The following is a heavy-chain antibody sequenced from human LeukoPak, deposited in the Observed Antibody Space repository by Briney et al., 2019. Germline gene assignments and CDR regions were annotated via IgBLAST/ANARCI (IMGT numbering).Heavy chain of an antibody. CDR3: AKEREARVGLHSFVNY. Sequence: GGSLRLSCAASGFTFSTYGMTWVRQAPGKGLEWVSAISGNGGSTYYADSVKGRFTISRDNSKNTLYLQMNSLRAEDTAVYYCAKEREARVGLHSFVNYWGQGTLVTVSS. V-gene: IGHV3-23*01. CDR1: GFTFSTYG. D-gene: IGHD3-16*02. J-gene: IGHJ4*02. CDR2: ISGNGGST.